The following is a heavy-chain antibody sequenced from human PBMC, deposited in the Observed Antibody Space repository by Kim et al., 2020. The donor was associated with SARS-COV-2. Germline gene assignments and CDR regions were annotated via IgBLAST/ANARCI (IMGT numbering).Heavy chain of an antibody. J-gene: IGHJ6*02. Sequence: SETLSLTCTVSGGSISSYYWSWIRQPAGKGLEWIGRIYTSGSTNYNPSLKSRVTMSVDTSKNQFSLKLSSVTAADTAVYYCARDRLVYGDYSYYYYGMDVWGQGTTVTVSS. CDR3: ARDRLVYGDYSYYYYGMDV. D-gene: IGHD4-17*01. CDR1: GGSISSYY. V-gene: IGHV4-4*07. CDR2: IYTSGST.